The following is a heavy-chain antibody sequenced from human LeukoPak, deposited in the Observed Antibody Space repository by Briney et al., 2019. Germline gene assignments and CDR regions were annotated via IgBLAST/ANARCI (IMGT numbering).Heavy chain of an antibody. CDR2: ISGGST. V-gene: IGHV3-38-3*01. CDR3: ARGAAVVAASDNWFDP. Sequence: GGSLRLSCAASGFTVSSNEMSWVRQAPGKGLEWVSSISGGSTYYADSRKGRFTISRDNSKNTLHLQMNSLRAEDTAVYYCARGAAVVAASDNWFDPWGQGTLVTVSS. CDR1: GFTVSSNE. J-gene: IGHJ5*02. D-gene: IGHD2-15*01.